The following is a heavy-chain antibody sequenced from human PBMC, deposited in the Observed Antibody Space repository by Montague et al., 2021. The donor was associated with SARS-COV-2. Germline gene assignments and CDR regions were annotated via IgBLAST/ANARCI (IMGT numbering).Heavy chain of an antibody. Sequence: SLRLSCAASGFTLRSYAMSLVRQAPGKGLEWVSTISISDGNTYYXDSVKGRFTISRDKSKNTLYLQMNSLRAEDTAVDYCAKDQQLVGDDAFDIWGQGTMVTGSS. D-gene: IGHD6-13*01. CDR3: AKDQQLVGDDAFDI. V-gene: IGHV3-23*01. CDR1: GFTLRSYA. J-gene: IGHJ3*02. CDR2: ISISDGNT.